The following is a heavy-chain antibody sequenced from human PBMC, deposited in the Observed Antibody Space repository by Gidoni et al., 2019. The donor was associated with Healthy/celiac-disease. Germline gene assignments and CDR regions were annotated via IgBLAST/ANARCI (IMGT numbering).Heavy chain of an antibody. CDR3: ARHGSYLVYY. CDR2: IYYSVST. Sequence: QLQLQESVPGLVKPSETLSLTCTVSGGSISSSSYYWGWSRQPPGKGLEWIGSIYYSVSTYYNPSLKSRVPISVDTSKNQFSLKLSSVTAADTAVYYCARHGSYLVYYWGQGTLVTVSS. J-gene: IGHJ4*02. CDR1: GGSISSSSYY. D-gene: IGHD1-26*01. V-gene: IGHV4-39*01.